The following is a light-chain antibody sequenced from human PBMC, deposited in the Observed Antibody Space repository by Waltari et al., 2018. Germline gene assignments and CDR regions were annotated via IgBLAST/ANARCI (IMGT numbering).Light chain of an antibody. CDR2: DVS. CDR3: SSYTSTSTLGV. CDR1: SSDVGGYNL. J-gene: IGLJ1*01. V-gene: IGLV2-14*03. Sequence: QSALTQPASVSGSPGQSITISCTGTSSDVGGYNLVSWYQQHPGKAPKLMIYDVSNRPSGVSNRFSGPKSGNTASLTISGLQAEDEADYYCSSYTSTSTLGVFGTGTRVTVL.